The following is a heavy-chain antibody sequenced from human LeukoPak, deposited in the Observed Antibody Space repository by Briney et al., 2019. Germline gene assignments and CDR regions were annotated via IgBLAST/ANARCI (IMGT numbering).Heavy chain of an antibody. CDR3: ATDLIPSTQLPVAGRP. CDR1: GYTLTELS. Sequence: ASVKVSCKVSGYTLTELSMHWVRQAPGKGLEWMGGFDPEDGETIYAQKFQGRVTMTEDTSTDTAYMELSSLRSEDTAVYYCATDLIPSTQLPVAGRPWGQGTLVTVSS. D-gene: IGHD6-19*01. J-gene: IGHJ5*02. CDR2: FDPEDGET. V-gene: IGHV1-24*01.